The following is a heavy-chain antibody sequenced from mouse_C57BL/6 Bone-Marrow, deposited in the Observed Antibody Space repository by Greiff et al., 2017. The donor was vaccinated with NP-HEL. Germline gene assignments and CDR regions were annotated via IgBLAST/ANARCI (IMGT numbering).Heavy chain of an antibody. CDR2: IYPGGGYT. J-gene: IGHJ1*03. Sequence: QVQLQESGAELVRPGTSVKMSCKASGYTFTNYWIGWVKQRPGHGLEWIGDIYPGGGYTNYNEKFKGKATLTADKSSSTAYMQFSSLTSEDSAIYCCARGLLLHGYFDVWGTGTTVTVSS. CDR3: ARGLLLHGYFDV. V-gene: IGHV1-63*01. CDR1: GYTFTNYW. D-gene: IGHD1-1*01.